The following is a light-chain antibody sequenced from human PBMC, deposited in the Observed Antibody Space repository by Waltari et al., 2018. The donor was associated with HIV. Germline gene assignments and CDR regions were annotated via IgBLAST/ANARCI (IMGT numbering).Light chain of an antibody. Sequence: QSMLTQPPSVSGAPGQRVPISCSGSSSNIGARYDVHCYQHIPGTAPKLLIYESTNRPSGVPDRFSASTSGTSASLAITWLQAEDEADYYCQSFDSVVTSSVFGGGTKLTVL. CDR3: QSFDSVVTSSV. J-gene: IGLJ2*01. CDR1: SSNIGARYD. CDR2: EST. V-gene: IGLV1-40*01.